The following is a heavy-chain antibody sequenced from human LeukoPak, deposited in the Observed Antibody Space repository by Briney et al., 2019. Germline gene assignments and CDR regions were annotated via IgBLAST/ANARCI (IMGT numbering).Heavy chain of an antibody. D-gene: IGHD7-27*01. V-gene: IGHV4-59*01. CDR1: GGSISSYY. J-gene: IGHJ4*02. CDR3: ARGRPGELDY. Sequence: PSETLSLTCTVPGGSISSYYWSWIRQPPGKGLEWIGYIYYSGSTNYNPSLKSRVTISVDTSKNQFSLKLSSVTAADTAVYYCARGRPGELDYWGQGTLVTVSS. CDR2: IYYSGST.